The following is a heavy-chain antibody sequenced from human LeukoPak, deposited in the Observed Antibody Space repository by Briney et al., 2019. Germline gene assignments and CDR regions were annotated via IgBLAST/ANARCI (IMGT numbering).Heavy chain of an antibody. Sequence: GGSLRLSCAASGFTFSDYYMSWIRQAPGKGLEGVSYISSSGSTIYYADSVKGRFTISRDNAKNSLYLQMNSLRAEDTAVYYCARDLPYGDYVDYWGQGTLVTVSS. CDR3: ARDLPYGDYVDY. CDR2: ISSSGSTI. CDR1: GFTFSDYY. V-gene: IGHV3-11*01. J-gene: IGHJ4*02. D-gene: IGHD4-17*01.